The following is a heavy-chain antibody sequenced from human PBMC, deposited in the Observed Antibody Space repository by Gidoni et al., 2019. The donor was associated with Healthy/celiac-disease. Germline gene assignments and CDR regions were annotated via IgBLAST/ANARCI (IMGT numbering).Heavy chain of an antibody. D-gene: IGHD1-7*01. CDR2: ISSSSSYI. CDR3: ARDVTGLDNWNYYFDY. Sequence: EVQLVESGGGLVKPGGSLRLSCAASGFTFSSYSMNWVRQAPGKGLEWVSSISSSSSYIYYADSVKGRFTISRDNAKNSLYLQMNSLRAEDTAVYYCARDVTGLDNWNYYFDYWGQGTLVTVSS. J-gene: IGHJ4*02. CDR1: GFTFSSYS. V-gene: IGHV3-21*01.